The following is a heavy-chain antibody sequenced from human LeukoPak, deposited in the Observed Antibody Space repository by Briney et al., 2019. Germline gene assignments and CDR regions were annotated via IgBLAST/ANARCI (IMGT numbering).Heavy chain of an antibody. CDR1: GGSISSYY. J-gene: IGHJ4*02. Sequence: SETLSLTCTVSGGSISSYYWSWIRQPPGKGLEWIGYIYYSGCTNYNPSLKSRVTISVDTSKNQFSLKLSSVTAADTAVYYCARAPGVVRSYCSGGSCHPNYFDYWGQGTLVTVSS. CDR3: ARAPGVVRSYCSGGSCHPNYFDY. D-gene: IGHD2-15*01. V-gene: IGHV4-59*01. CDR2: IYYSGCT.